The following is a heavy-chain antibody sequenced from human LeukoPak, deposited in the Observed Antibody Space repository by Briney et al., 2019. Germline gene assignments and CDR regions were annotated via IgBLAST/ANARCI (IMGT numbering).Heavy chain of an antibody. J-gene: IGHJ4*02. Sequence: SETLSLTCSVSGGSISSYYWSWIRQPPGKGLEWIGYIYYSGSTNYNPSLKSRVTISVDTSKNQFSLKLSSVTAADTAVYYCARSLNLWFGELLGYWGQGTLVTVSS. CDR3: ARSLNLWFGELLGY. CDR2: IYYSGST. D-gene: IGHD3-10*01. CDR1: GGSISSYY. V-gene: IGHV4-59*01.